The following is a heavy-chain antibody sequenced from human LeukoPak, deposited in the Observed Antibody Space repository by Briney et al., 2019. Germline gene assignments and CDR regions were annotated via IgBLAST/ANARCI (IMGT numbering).Heavy chain of an antibody. CDR1: GYSISSGYY. D-gene: IGHD3-10*01. J-gene: IGHJ3*02. Sequence: SETLSLTCTVSGYSISSGYYWGWIRQPPGKGLEWIGSIYHSGSTYYNPSLKSRVTISVDTSKNQFSLKLGSVTAADTAVYYCARTKAPITMVRGDVDAFDIWGQGTMVTVSS. V-gene: IGHV4-38-2*02. CDR3: ARTKAPITMVRGDVDAFDI. CDR2: IYHSGST.